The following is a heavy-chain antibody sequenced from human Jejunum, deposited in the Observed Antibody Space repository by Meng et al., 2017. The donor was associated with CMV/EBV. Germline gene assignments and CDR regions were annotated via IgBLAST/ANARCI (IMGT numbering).Heavy chain of an antibody. CDR3: ATPKYISGPYFLFQGLDV. Sequence: GMHCVRVSPGQRLPCSAFISFVGGEEYYADSVKSRSTISRDHFQITLSLHMNSLIAEDTALYYCATPKYISGPYFLFQGLDVWGQGTTVTVSS. J-gene: IGHJ6*02. CDR1: G. V-gene: IGHV3-30*02. CDR2: ISFVGGEE. D-gene: IGHD6-19*01.